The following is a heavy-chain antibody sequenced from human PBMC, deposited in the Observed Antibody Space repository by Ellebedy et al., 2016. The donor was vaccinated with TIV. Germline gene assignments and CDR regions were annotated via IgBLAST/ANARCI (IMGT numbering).Heavy chain of an antibody. Sequence: AASVKVSCKASGYTFTRYGISWVRQATGQGLEWLGWMNPNSGNTGYAQKFQGRVTITRNTSISTAYMELSSLRSEDTAVYYCARGYYYDSSGYPTASLEYYFDYWGQGTLVTVSS. D-gene: IGHD3-22*01. J-gene: IGHJ4*02. CDR2: MNPNSGNT. CDR3: ARGYYYDSSGYPTASLEYYFDY. V-gene: IGHV1-8*01. CDR1: GYTFTRYG.